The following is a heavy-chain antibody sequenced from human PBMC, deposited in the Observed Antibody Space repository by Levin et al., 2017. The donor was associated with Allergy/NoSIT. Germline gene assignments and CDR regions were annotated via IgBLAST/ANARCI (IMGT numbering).Heavy chain of an antibody. CDR1: GFTVSRNY. CDR3: ARDGPGTATGPP. V-gene: IGHV3-66*01. Sequence: PGGSLRLSCAASGFTVSRNYMSWVRQAPGKGLEWVSLIYSGGDTQYADSVKGRFTISRDNSKNTLYLHMNSLRVDDTAVYYCARDGPGTATGPPWGQGTLVTVSS. J-gene: IGHJ4*02. D-gene: IGHD1-1*01. CDR2: IYSGGDT.